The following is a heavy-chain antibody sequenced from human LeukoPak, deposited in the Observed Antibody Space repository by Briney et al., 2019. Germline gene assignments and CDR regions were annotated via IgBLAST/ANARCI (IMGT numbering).Heavy chain of an antibody. J-gene: IGHJ5*02. V-gene: IGHV4-30-2*01. D-gene: IGHD6-6*01. CDR3: AREYSSSSGGGWFDP. Sequence: PSQTLSLTCAVSGGSISSGTYAWSWIRQPPGRGLEWIGYIYHSGSTYYNPSRKSRVTISVDRSKNQFSLKLSSVTAADTAVYYCAREYSSSSGGGWFDPWGQGTLVTVSS. CDR2: IYHSGST. CDR1: GGSISSGTYA.